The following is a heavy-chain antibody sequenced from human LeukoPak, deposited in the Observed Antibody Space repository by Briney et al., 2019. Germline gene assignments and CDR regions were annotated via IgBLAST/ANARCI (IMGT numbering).Heavy chain of an antibody. CDR3: ARLANCGGDCYLNWFDP. J-gene: IGHJ5*02. CDR1: GGSMNTYY. D-gene: IGHD2-21*02. V-gene: IGHV4-59*08. CDR2: IYHTGSP. Sequence: SETLSLTCTVSGGSMNTYYWSWIRQTPGKGLEWIGYIYHTGSPNYNPSLKSRVTISVDTSKNQIFLNVRSVTAADTAVYYCARLANCGGDCYLNWFDPWGQGTLVTVSS.